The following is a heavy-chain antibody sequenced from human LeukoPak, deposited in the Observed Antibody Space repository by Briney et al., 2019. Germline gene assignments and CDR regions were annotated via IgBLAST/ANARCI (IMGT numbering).Heavy chain of an antibody. CDR2: IYHSGST. V-gene: IGHV4-38-2*02. CDR1: GYSISSGYY. D-gene: IGHD6-19*01. J-gene: IGHJ5*02. Sequence: SETLSLTCTVSGYSISSGYYWGWIRQPPGKGLEWIGSIYHSGSTYYNPSLKSRVTISVDTSKNQFSLKLSSVTAADTAVYYCAREGYSSGWYKFDPWGQGTLVTVSS. CDR3: AREGYSSGWYKFDP.